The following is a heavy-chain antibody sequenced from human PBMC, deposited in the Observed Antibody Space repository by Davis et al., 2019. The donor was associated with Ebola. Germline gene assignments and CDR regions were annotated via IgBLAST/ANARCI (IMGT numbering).Heavy chain of an antibody. CDR2: ISGSGGST. D-gene: IGHD6-19*01. Sequence: GESLKISCAASGFTFSSYAMSWVRQAPGKGLEWVSAISGSGGSTYYADSVKGRFTISRGNSKNTLSLQMNSLRAEDTAVYYCARAVAATWSPFDNWGQGTLVTVSS. V-gene: IGHV3-23*01. CDR1: GFTFSSYA. CDR3: ARAVAATWSPFDN. J-gene: IGHJ4*02.